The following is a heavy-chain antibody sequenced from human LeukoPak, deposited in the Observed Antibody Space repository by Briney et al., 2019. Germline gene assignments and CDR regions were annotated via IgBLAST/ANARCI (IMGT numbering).Heavy chain of an antibody. CDR1: GFTFSSYW. CDR2: MNQDGSEK. J-gene: IGHJ4*02. Sequence: PGGSLRLSCAASGFTFSSYWMSWVRQAPGKGLEWVANMNQDGSEKYYVDSVKGRFTVSRDSAKNSLYLQMNNLRAEDTAVYYCARGGELLRPADYWGQGTLVTVSS. V-gene: IGHV3-7*01. CDR3: ARGGELLRPADY. D-gene: IGHD1-26*01.